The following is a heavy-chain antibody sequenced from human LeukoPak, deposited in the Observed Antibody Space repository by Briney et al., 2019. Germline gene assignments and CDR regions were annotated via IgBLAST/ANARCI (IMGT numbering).Heavy chain of an antibody. Sequence: ASVKVSCKAYDYTFTNYGVSWVRQAPGQGLEWMGWISAYNGKTYYAQKFQGRVTVTTDTSTSTAYMDLRSLRSDDTAVYYCARTNLDCKNGVCYDYWGQGTPVTVSS. V-gene: IGHV1-18*01. CDR3: ARTNLDCKNGVCYDY. D-gene: IGHD2-8*01. CDR2: ISAYNGKT. J-gene: IGHJ4*02. CDR1: DYTFTNYG.